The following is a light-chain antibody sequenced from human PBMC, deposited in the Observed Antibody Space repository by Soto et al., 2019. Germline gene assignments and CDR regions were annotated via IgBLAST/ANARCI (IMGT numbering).Light chain of an antibody. Sequence: DIQMTQSPSTLSASVGDRVTITCRASQSISTWLAWYQQKPGKAPKLLIYKASNLEDGVPSRFSGSGSGTEFTITVSSLQPDDFATYYCQQSNTYPLTFGGGNTVEIK. V-gene: IGKV1-5*03. J-gene: IGKJ4*01. CDR2: KAS. CDR1: QSISTW. CDR3: QQSNTYPLT.